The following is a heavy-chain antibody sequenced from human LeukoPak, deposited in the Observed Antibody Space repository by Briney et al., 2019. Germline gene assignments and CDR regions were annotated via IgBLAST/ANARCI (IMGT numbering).Heavy chain of an antibody. CDR1: GGXISSYY. CDR3: ARAGIAVAGPTPMDV. V-gene: IGHV4-59*01. CDR2: IYYSGST. J-gene: IGHJ6*02. Sequence: SETLSLTCTVSGGXISSYYCSWIRQPPGKGLEWIGYIYYSGSTNYNPSLKSRVTISVDTSKNQFSLKLSSVTAADTAVYYCARAGIAVAGPTPMDVWGQGTTVTVSS. D-gene: IGHD6-19*01.